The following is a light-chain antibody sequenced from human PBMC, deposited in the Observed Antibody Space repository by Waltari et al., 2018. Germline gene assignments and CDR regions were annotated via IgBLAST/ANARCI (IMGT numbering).Light chain of an antibody. CDR2: CAS. CDR3: QQYDRTPAT. Sequence: DIVMTQSPDSLAVSLGERATINCKSSQTVLYSSNNKNFLAWYQQKAGQTPKLLIYCASTREFGVPDRFTGSGSGTDFSLTISSLEAEDVAVYYCQQYDRTPATFGQGTKLEIK. J-gene: IGKJ2*01. V-gene: IGKV4-1*01. CDR1: QTVLYSSNNKNF.